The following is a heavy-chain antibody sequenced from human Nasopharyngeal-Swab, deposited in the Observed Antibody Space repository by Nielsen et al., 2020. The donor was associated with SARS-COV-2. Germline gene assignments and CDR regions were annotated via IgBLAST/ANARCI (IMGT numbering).Heavy chain of an antibody. J-gene: IGHJ4*02. Sequence: SLKISCAASGFTFDDHAMHWVRQAPGKGLEWVSGISWQRRNIAYADSVKGRFTISRDNAKNSLFLHMNSLRTEDTALYYCLKDRAAEGPYLSYFDYWGQGTPVTVSS. CDR1: GFTFDDHA. D-gene: IGHD6-13*01. CDR2: ISWQRRNI. CDR3: LKDRAAEGPYLSYFDY. V-gene: IGHV3-9*01.